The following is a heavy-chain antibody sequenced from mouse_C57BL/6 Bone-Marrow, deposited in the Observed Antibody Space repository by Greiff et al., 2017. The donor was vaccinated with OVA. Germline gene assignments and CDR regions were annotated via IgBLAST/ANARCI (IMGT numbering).Heavy chain of an antibody. CDR1: GYTFTDYY. D-gene: IGHD4-1*01. V-gene: IGHV1-26*01. Sequence: VQLQQPGAELVKPGASVKISCKASGYTFTDYYMNWVKQSHGKSLEWIGDINPNNGGTSYNQKFKGKATLTVDKSSSTAYMELRSLTSEDSAVYYCATLGKGFAYWGQGTLVTVSA. CDR2: INPNNGGT. J-gene: IGHJ3*01. CDR3: ATLGKGFAY.